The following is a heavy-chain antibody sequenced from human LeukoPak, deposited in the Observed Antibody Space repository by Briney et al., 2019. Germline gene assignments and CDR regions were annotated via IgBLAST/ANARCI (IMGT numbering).Heavy chain of an antibody. CDR1: GFTATTNY. Sequence: GGSLRLSCAGSGFTATTNYMSRVRQAPGKGLEWVSVIYSSGSTSYADSVKGRFTISRDSSKNTLYLQMNSLRAEDTAVYYCARDHINVNAFDIWGQETMVTVSS. V-gene: IGHV3-53*01. CDR2: IYSSGST. D-gene: IGHD3-16*02. J-gene: IGHJ3*02. CDR3: ARDHINVNAFDI.